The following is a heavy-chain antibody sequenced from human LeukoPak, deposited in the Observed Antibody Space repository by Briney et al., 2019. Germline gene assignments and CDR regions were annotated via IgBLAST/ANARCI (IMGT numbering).Heavy chain of an antibody. D-gene: IGHD3-9*01. CDR1: GGSISSNNW. V-gene: IGHV4-4*02. CDR3: ARASYDFLTAYYIDY. J-gene: IGHJ4*02. Sequence: PSETLSLTCAVSGGSISSNNWWSWVRQSPGKGLEWIGGIFHSGRTNYNPSLQSRVTISVDKSNNQLSLKLTSVTAADTAVYFCARASYDFLTAYYIDYWGQGTLVTVSS. CDR2: IFHSGRT.